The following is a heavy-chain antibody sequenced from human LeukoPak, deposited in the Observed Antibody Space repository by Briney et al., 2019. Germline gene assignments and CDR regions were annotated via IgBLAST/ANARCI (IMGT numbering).Heavy chain of an antibody. V-gene: IGHV4-34*01. CDR2: IYHSGST. CDR3: ARVRAAGAHDC. Sequence: PSETLSLTCAVYGGSFSGYYWSWIRRPPGKGMEWIGEIYHSGSTNYNPSLKSRVTISVDTSKTQFARMLSSVTAADTAVYYCARVRAAGAHDCWGQGTLVTVS. J-gene: IGHJ4*02. D-gene: IGHD3-10*01. CDR1: GGSFSGYY.